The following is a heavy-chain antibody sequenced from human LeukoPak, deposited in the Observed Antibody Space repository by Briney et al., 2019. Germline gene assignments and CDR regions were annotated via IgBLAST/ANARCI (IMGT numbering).Heavy chain of an antibody. CDR2: INRDGSER. J-gene: IGHJ4*02. CDR3: AAQFGGVSYFDY. D-gene: IGHD3-16*01. V-gene: IGHV3-7*03. CDR1: GFTFSIYW. Sequence: GGSLRLSCAASGFTFSIYWMTWVRQAPGKGLEWVANINRDGSERYYVDSVKGRFTISRDDAKSSLYLQMNSLRAEDTAVYYCAAQFGGVSYFDYWGQGTLVTVSS.